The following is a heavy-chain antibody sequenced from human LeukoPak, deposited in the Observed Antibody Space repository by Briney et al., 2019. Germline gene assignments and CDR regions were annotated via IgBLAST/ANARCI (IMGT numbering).Heavy chain of an antibody. CDR1: GGSFSGYY. CDR3: ARVGTRLGLFY. J-gene: IGHJ4*02. Sequence: SETLSLTCAVYGGSFSGYYWSWIRQPPGKGLEWIGEINHSGSTNYNPSLKSRVTISVDTSKNQFSLKLSSVTAADTAVYSCARVGTRLGLFYWGQGTLVTASS. V-gene: IGHV4-34*01. D-gene: IGHD1-1*01. CDR2: INHSGST.